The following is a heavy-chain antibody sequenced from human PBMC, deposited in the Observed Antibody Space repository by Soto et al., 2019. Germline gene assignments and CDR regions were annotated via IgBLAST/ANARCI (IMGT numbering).Heavy chain of an antibody. CDR3: ARVQVRRGNGSCYLNGFDI. CDR1: GGSFSGYY. CDR2: INHSGTT. D-gene: IGHD3-10*01. V-gene: IGHV4-34*01. Sequence: SETLSLTCAVYGGSFSGYYWTWVRQSPGNGLEWIGEINHSGTTSYNPSLKSRVTISVDTSKNQFSLNLSSMTAADTAVYYCARVQVRRGNGSCYLNGFDIWGQALMVTVS. J-gene: IGHJ3*02.